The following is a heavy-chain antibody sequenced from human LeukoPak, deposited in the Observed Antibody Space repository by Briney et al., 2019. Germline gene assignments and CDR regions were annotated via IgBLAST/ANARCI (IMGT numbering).Heavy chain of an antibody. CDR1: GYTFTSYD. D-gene: IGHD4-17*01. J-gene: IGHJ4*02. V-gene: IGHV1-8*01. CDR3: ASSYGDYVGNLDY. CDR2: MNPNSGNT. Sequence: ASVKVSCKASGYTFTSYDINWVRQATGQGLEWMGWMNPNSGNTGYAQKFQGRVTITTDESTSTAYMELSSLRSEDTAVYYCASSYGDYVGNLDYWGQGTLVTVSS.